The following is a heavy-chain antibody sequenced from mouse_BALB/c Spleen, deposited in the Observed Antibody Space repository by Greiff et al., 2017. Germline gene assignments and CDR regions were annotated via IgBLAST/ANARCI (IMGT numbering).Heavy chain of an antibody. CDR2: ISYDGSN. Sequence: EVQLQQSGPGLVKPSQSLSLTCSVTGYSITSGYYWNWIRQFPGNKLEWMGYISYDGSNNYNPSLKNRISITRDTSKNQFFLKLNSVTTEDTATYYCASRDLVAYWGQGTLVTVSA. CDR3: ASRDLVAY. J-gene: IGHJ3*01. CDR1: GYSITSGYY. V-gene: IGHV3-6*02.